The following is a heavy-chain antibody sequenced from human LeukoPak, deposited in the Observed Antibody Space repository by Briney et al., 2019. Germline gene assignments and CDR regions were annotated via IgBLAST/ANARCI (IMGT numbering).Heavy chain of an antibody. D-gene: IGHD6-19*01. V-gene: IGHV1-8*01. CDR2: MSPKNGNT. Sequence: ASVRVSCKASGYTFTNNDINWVRQATGQGLEWLGWMSPKNGNTGYAQKFHDRVTLTRDTSITTAYLELSSLTYEDTAVYYCARGNAVSGDYRGQGTLVTVSS. CDR3: ARGNAVSGDY. CDR1: GYTFTNND. J-gene: IGHJ4*02.